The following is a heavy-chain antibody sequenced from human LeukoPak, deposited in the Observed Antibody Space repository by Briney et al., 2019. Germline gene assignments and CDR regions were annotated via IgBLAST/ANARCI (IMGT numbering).Heavy chain of an antibody. V-gene: IGHV3-74*01. J-gene: IGHJ3*02. D-gene: IGHD5-18*01. CDR2: IKSDGRST. CDR3: GRPQNPEIYGYGAFDI. CDR1: GFTFSTYW. Sequence: GGSLRLSCAASGFTFSTYWMHWVRQAPGKGLVWVSRIKSDGRSTSYADSVEGRFTISRDNAKNTLYLQMNSLRAEDTAVYYCGRPQNPEIYGYGAFDIWGQGTMVTVS.